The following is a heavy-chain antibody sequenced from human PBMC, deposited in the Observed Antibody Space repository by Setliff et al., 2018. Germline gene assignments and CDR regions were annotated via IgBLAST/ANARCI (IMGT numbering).Heavy chain of an antibody. D-gene: IGHD4-4*01. V-gene: IGHV1-69*05. J-gene: IGHJ6*03. CDR3: ARADYIRYFYMDA. CDR1: GDTFSSYA. CDR2: IIPIFGTA. Sequence: SVKVSCKASGDTFSSYAINWVRQAPGQGLEWMGGIIPIFGTANYAQKFQGRLTITTVGSTSTAYMELSSLRSEDAAVYYCARADYIRYFYMDAWGKGTTVTVSS.